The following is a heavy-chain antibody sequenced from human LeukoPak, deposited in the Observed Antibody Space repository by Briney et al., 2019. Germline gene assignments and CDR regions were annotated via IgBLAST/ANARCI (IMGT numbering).Heavy chain of an antibody. D-gene: IGHD3-10*01. CDR3: ARDYYGSGSHYTPPAD. CDR2: IYTSGST. J-gene: IGHJ4*02. Sequence: PSETLSLTCTVSGGSISSYYWSWIRQPAGKGLEWIGRIYTSGSTNYNPSLKSRVTISVDTSKNQFSLKLSSVTAADTAVYYCARDYYGSGSHYTPPADWGQGTLVTVSS. V-gene: IGHV4-4*07. CDR1: GGSISSYY.